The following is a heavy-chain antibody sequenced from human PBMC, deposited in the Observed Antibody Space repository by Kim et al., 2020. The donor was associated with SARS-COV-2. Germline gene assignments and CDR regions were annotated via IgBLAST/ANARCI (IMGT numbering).Heavy chain of an antibody. J-gene: IGHJ4*02. CDR3: ARSRSLDY. CDR2: GNGDT. D-gene: IGHD1-26*01. V-gene: IGHV1-3*01. Sequence: GNGDTKYSQKFQGRVTLTSETSASAAYMELSSLGSEDTAVYYCARSRSLDYWGQGTLVTVSS.